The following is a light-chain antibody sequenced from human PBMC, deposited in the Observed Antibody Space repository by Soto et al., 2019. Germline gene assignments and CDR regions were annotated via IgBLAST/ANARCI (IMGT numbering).Light chain of an antibody. CDR1: QSVGSW. Sequence: MTQSPSTLSASVGDRVTITCWASQSVGSWLAWHQQKAGRAPKVLVYKASSLQNGVPSRCSGSGSGTEFTLTISSLQPDDVAPYFCQQYSRYPWTFGQGTKVEIK. J-gene: IGKJ1*01. CDR3: QQYSRYPWT. CDR2: KAS. V-gene: IGKV1-5*03.